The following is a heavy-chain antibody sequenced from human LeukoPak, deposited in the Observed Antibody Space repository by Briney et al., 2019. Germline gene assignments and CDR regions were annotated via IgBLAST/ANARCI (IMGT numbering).Heavy chain of an antibody. V-gene: IGHV4-4*07. CDR3: ARLKFYDSTGYSPGHYMDV. J-gene: IGHJ6*03. D-gene: IGHD3-22*01. Sequence: SETLSLTCTVSGGPIYSYYWSWIRQTAGKGLEWIGRLYPGVSTNYDPSLKSRVTMSVDTSKNQFALKLSAVTAADTAVYYCARLKFYDSTGYSPGHYMDVWGKGTTVTVSS. CDR1: GGPIYSYY. CDR2: LYPGVST.